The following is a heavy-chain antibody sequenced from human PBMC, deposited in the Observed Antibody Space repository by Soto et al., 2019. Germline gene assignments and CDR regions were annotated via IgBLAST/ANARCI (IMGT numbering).Heavy chain of an antibody. CDR3: ARSGFYGSGSRPYVFDS. D-gene: IGHD3-10*01. V-gene: IGHV1-18*01. CDR2: ISGHGVNS. Sequence: QVQLVQSGAEVKKPGASVKVSCQASGYTFSTYGISWVRQAPGQGLEWMGWISGHGVNSNYAQRLQGRVTVTTDTSTSPAYMELRNLRSDDTAVYYCARSGFYGSGSRPYVFDSWGQGTLVTVSS. CDR1: GYTFSTYG. J-gene: IGHJ4*02.